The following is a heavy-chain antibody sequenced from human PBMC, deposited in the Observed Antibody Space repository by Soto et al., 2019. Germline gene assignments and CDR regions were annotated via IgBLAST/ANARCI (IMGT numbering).Heavy chain of an antibody. J-gene: IGHJ4*02. D-gene: IGHD3-22*01. V-gene: IGHV3-23*01. Sequence: GGSLRLSCAASGFTFSSYAMSWVRQAPGKGLEWVSAISGSGGSTYYADSVKGRFTISRDNSKNTLYLQMNSLRAEDTAVYYCAKGEYYDSSGYYYDYWGKGTLVTVSS. CDR2: ISGSGGST. CDR3: AKGEYYDSSGYYYDY. CDR1: GFTFSSYA.